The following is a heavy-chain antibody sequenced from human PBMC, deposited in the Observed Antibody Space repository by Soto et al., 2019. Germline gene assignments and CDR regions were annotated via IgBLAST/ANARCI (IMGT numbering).Heavy chain of an antibody. CDR1: GFTFSNAW. V-gene: IGHV3-15*07. CDR2: IKSKTDGGTT. CDR3: TTDPPGEIVVVPAAMLFIDY. Sequence: PGGSLRLSCAASGFTFSNAWMNWVRQAPGKGLEWVGRIKSKTDGGTTDYAAPVKGRFTISRDDSKNTLCLQMNSLKTEDTAVYYCTTDPPGEIVVVPAAMLFIDYWGQGTLVTVSS. J-gene: IGHJ4*02. D-gene: IGHD2-2*01.